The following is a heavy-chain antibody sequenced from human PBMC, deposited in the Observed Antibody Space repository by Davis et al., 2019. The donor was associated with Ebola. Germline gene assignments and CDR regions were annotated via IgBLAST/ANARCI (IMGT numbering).Heavy chain of an antibody. CDR3: ARMGKSYYDSLWDY. D-gene: IGHD3-10*01. V-gene: IGHV5-10-1*01. CDR2: IDPSDSYT. J-gene: IGHJ4*02. Sequence: GGSLRLSCKGSGYSFTSYWISWVRQMPGKGLEWMGRIDPSDSYTNYSPSFQGHVTISADKSISTAYLQWSSLKASDTAMYYCARMGKSYYDSLWDYWGQGTLVTVSS. CDR1: GYSFTSYW.